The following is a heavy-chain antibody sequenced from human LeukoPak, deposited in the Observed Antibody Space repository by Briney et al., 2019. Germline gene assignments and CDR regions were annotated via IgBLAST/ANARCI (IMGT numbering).Heavy chain of an antibody. J-gene: IGHJ5*02. CDR2: IYYSGST. D-gene: IGHD3-9*01. V-gene: IGHV4-59*01. CDR1: GGSISSYY. Sequence: PSETLSLTCTVSGGSISSYYWSWIRQPPGKGLEWIGYIYYSGSTNYNPSLKSRVTISVDTSKNQFSLQLSSVTAADTAVYYWARERALRYFDWLPEGWFDPWGQGTLVTVSS. CDR3: ARERALRYFDWLPEGWFDP.